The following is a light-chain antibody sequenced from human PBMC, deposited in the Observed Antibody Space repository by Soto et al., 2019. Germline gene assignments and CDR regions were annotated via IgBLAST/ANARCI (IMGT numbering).Light chain of an antibody. CDR2: DAS. Sequence: DIQMTQSPSTLSASVGDRVTITCRASQSISSWLAWYQQKPGKAPKLLIYDASSLESGVPSRFSGSGSGTEFTLTISNLQPDDFATYSCQQYNSYSPWTFGQGTKVEIK. V-gene: IGKV1-5*01. CDR3: QQYNSYSPWT. J-gene: IGKJ1*01. CDR1: QSISSW.